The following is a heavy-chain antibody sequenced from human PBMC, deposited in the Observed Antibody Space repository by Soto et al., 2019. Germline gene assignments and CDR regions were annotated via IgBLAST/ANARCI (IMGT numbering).Heavy chain of an antibody. V-gene: IGHV1-2*02. CDR3: ARSLTEGYCTITGCYTRPLYGMDV. J-gene: IGHJ6*02. Sequence: ASVKVFCKASGYTFSGYYIHWLRQAPGQGLEWMGWINPNSGGTNYAQKFQGRVTVTRDTPTSTAYMELSRLTSDDTAVYYCARSLTEGYCTITGCYTRPLYGMDVWGQGTTVTV. CDR1: GYTFSGYY. D-gene: IGHD2-2*02. CDR2: INPNSGGT.